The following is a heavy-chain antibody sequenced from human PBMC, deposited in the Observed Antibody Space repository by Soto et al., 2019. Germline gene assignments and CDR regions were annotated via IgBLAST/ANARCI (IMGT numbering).Heavy chain of an antibody. V-gene: IGHV1-2*04. Sequence: ASVKVSCKASGYTFTGYYMHWVRQAPGQGLEWMGWINPNSGGTNYAQKFQGWVTMTRDTSISTAYMELSRLRSDDTAVYYCARAGRSWSLQGYWFDPWGQGTLVTVSS. D-gene: IGHD6-13*01. CDR3: ARAGRSWSLQGYWFDP. CDR1: GYTFTGYY. CDR2: INPNSGGT. J-gene: IGHJ5*02.